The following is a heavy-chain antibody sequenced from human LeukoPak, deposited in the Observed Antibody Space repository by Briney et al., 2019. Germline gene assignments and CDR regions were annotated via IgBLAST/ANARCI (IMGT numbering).Heavy chain of an antibody. J-gene: IGHJ4*02. Sequence: GESLKISCKGSGYSFTSYWIGWVRQMPGKGLEWMGIIYPGDSDTRYSPSFQGQVTISADKSISTAYRQWSSLKASDTAMYYCARSNGYCSSTSCYTFDYWGQGTLVTASS. V-gene: IGHV5-51*01. D-gene: IGHD2-2*02. CDR3: ARSNGYCSSTSCYTFDY. CDR1: GYSFTSYW. CDR2: IYPGDSDT.